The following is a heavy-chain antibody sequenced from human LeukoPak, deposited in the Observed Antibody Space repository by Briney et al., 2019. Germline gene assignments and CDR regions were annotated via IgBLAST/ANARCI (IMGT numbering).Heavy chain of an antibody. V-gene: IGHV3-23*01. CDR2: ISGSRSST. D-gene: IGHD2-2*01. Sequence: GGSLTLSCAASGFTFSSYAMSWVRQAPGKELEWVSAISGSRSSTYYADSVKGRFTISRDNSKNTLYLQMYSLRAEDTAVYYCAKRSSTSCYDYWGQGTLVTVSS. CDR1: GFTFSSYA. J-gene: IGHJ4*02. CDR3: AKRSSTSCYDY.